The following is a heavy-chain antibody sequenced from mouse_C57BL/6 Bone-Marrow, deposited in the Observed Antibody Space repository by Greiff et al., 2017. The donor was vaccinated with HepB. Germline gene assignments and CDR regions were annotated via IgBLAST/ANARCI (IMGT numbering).Heavy chain of an antibody. D-gene: IGHD2-3*01. CDR1: GYTFTDYN. Sequence: EVQLQESGPELVKPGASVKIPCKASGYTFTDYNMDWVKQSHGKSLEWIGDINPNNGGTIYNQKFKGKATLTVDKSSSTAYMELRSLTSEDTAVYYCARIARLLPFMDYWGQGTSVTVSS. CDR3: ARIARLLPFMDY. J-gene: IGHJ4*01. V-gene: IGHV1-18*01. CDR2: INPNNGGT.